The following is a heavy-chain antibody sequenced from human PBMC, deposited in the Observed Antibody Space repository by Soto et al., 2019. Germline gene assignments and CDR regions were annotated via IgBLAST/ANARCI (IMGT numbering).Heavy chain of an antibody. CDR3: TRGVIALHYYGMDV. V-gene: IGHV3-49*03. J-gene: IGHJ6*02. Sequence: GGSQRLSCTASGFTFGDYAMSWFRQAPGKGLEWVGFIRSKAYGGTTEYAAAVKGRFTISRDDSKSIAYLQMNSLKTEDTAVYYCTRGVIALHYYGMDVWGQGTTVTGS. D-gene: IGHD6-13*01. CDR2: IRSKAYGGTT. CDR1: GFTFGDYA.